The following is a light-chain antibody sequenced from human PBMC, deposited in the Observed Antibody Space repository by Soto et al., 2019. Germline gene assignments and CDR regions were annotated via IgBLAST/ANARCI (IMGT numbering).Light chain of an antibody. Sequence: EIVLTQSPGTLSLSPGERATLSCRASQSVSSSFLAWYQQKPGQAPRLLIYGASTRATGIPARFSGSGSGTEFTLTIRSLQSEDFAVFFWPQQTHRSRPFGHGTKV. CDR1: QSVSSS. V-gene: IGKV3-15*01. CDR2: GAS. CDR3: PQQTHRSRP. J-gene: IGKJ1*01.